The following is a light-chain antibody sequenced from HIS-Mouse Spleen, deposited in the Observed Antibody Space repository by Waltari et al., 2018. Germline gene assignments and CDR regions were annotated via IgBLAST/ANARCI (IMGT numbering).Light chain of an antibody. CDR2: RNN. CDR1: SSNIGSNY. V-gene: IGLV1-47*01. J-gene: IGLJ3*02. CDR3: AAWDDSLSGPV. Sequence: QSVLTQPPSASGTPGQRVTISCSGSSSNIGSNYVYWYQQLPGTAPKLLIYRNNQRHSGAPDRFSGSKSGTSASLAISGLRSEDEADYYCAAWDDSLSGPVFGGGTKLTVL.